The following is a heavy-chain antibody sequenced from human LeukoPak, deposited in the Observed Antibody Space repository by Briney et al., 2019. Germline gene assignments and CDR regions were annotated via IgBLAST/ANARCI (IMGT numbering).Heavy chain of an antibody. CDR1: GGTFSSYA. D-gene: IGHD2-15*01. CDR2: IIPIFGTA. J-gene: IGHJ5*02. V-gene: IGHV1-69*13. CDR3: AVVAATPPWFDP. Sequence: ASVKVSCKASGGTFSSYAISWVRQAPGQGLEWMGGIIPIFGTANYAQEFQGRVTITADESTSTAYMELSSLRSEDTAVYYCAVVAATPPWFDPWGQGTLVTVSS.